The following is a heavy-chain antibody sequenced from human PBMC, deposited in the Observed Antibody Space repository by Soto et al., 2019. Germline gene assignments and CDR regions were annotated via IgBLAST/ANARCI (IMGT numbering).Heavy chain of an antibody. D-gene: IGHD6-13*01. V-gene: IGHV3-23*01. Sequence: PGGSLRLSCTASGFTFSIYAMSWVRQAPGKGLEWVSDFIGSGGDTYYADSVKGRFTISRDNSKSTLYLQMNSLRAEDTAIYYCTKDFDSTNWYPDYWGQGTLVTVSS. CDR3: TKDFDSTNWYPDY. J-gene: IGHJ4*02. CDR1: GFTFSIYA. CDR2: FIGSGGDT.